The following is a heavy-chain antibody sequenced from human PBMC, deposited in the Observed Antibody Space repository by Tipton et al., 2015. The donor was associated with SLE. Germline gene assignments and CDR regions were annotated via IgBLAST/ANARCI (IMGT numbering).Heavy chain of an antibody. D-gene: IGHD1-1*01. CDR1: GFRFDDYT. CDR2: ISWNGGST. V-gene: IGHV3-43*01. J-gene: IGHJ2*01. CDR3: AKDVATGDWYLDL. Sequence: SLRLSCAASGFRFDDYTMHWVRQAPRKGLEWISLISWNGGSTYYADSVKGRFTISRDNSKNSLYLQMDSLGTEDTALYYCAKDVATGDWYLDLWGRGTLVTVSS.